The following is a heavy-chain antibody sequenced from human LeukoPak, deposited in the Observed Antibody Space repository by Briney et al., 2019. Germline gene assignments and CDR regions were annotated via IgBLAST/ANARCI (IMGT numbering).Heavy chain of an antibody. CDR2: INHSGST. V-gene: IGHV4-34*01. CDR3: ARNYYDTKKPWD. D-gene: IGHD3-22*01. J-gene: IGHJ4*02. CDR1: GGSFSGYY. Sequence: PSETLSLTCAVYGGSFSGYYWSWIRQPPGKGLEWIGEINHSGSTNYNPSLKSRVTMSVDTSKHQFSLKLSSVTAADTAVYFCARNYYDTKKPWDWGQGTLVTVSS.